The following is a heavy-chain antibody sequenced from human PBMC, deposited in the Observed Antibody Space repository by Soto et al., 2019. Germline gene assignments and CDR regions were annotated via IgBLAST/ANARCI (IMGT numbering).Heavy chain of an antibody. J-gene: IGHJ4*02. CDR2: IIPILGIA. V-gene: IGHV1-69*02. D-gene: IGHD3-10*01. Sequence: QVQLVQSGAEVKKPGSSVKVSCKASGGTFSSYTISWVRQAPGQVLEWMGRIIPILGIANYAQKLQGRVTITADKPTRTVYVELSSLRSEDSAVYYCGCCYGSGSYYHLDYWGQGTLVTLSA. CDR3: GCCYGSGSYYHLDY. CDR1: GGTFSSYT.